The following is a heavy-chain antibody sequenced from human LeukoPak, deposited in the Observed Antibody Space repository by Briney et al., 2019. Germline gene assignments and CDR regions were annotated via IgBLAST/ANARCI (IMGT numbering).Heavy chain of an antibody. V-gene: IGHV1-8*01. CDR1: GYTFTSYD. J-gene: IGHJ4*02. Sequence: ASVKVSCKASGYTFTSYDINWVRQATGQGLEWMGWMNPDSGSTGYAQKFQGRVTMTRNTSISTAYMELSSLRSEDTAVYYCARGPRYSGSYFWGQGTLVTVSS. D-gene: IGHD1-26*01. CDR3: ARGPRYSGSYF. CDR2: MNPDSGST.